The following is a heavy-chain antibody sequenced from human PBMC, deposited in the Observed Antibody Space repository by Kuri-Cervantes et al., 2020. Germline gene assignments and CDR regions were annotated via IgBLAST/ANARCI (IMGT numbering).Heavy chain of an antibody. CDR2: ISGSGGST. D-gene: IGHD4-17*01. CDR3: HGDYVGQDGWPTDY. CDR1: GVTISSYA. Sequence: GGSLRLSGAASGVTISSYAMSWVRQAPGKGLEWVSAISGSGGSTYYADSVKGRFTISRDNSKNTLYLQMNSLRAEDTAVYYCHGDYVGQDGWPTDYWGQGTLVTVSS. J-gene: IGHJ4*02. V-gene: IGHV3-23*01.